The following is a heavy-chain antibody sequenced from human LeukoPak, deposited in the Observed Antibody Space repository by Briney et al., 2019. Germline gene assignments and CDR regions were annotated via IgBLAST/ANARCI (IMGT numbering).Heavy chain of an antibody. Sequence: PSETLSLTCAVYGGSFSGYYWSWIRQPPGKGLEWIGEINHSGSTNYNPSLKSRVTMSVDTSKYQFSLKLSSVTAADTAVYYCARASMVRGVIYWFDPWGQGTLVTVSS. V-gene: IGHV4-34*01. J-gene: IGHJ5*02. CDR3: ARASMVRGVIYWFDP. D-gene: IGHD3-10*01. CDR1: GGSFSGYY. CDR2: INHSGST.